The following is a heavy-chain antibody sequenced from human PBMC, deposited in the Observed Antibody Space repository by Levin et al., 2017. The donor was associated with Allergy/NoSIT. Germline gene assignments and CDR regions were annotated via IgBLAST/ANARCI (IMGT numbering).Heavy chain of an antibody. J-gene: IGHJ4*02. CDR2: IKEDGSDK. CDR3: VTDRGWDTFDY. CDR1: GFTFTTYW. V-gene: IGHV3-7*01. Sequence: LSLTCAASGFTFTTYWMGWVRQAPGKGLEWVANIKEDGSDKNYVDSVRGRFTISRDNAKKSVYLQMNSLKVEDTALYYCVTDRGWDTFDYWGQGTLVTVSS. D-gene: IGHD6-19*01.